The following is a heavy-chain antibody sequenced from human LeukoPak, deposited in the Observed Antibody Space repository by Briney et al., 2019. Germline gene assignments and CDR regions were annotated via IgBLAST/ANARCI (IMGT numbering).Heavy chain of an antibody. CDR3: ARDETAQLDRYGMDV. V-gene: IGHV4-34*01. J-gene: IGHJ6*02. Sequence: SETLSLTCAVYGRSFSGYYWSWIRQPPGKGLEWIGEINHSGSTNYNPSLKSRVTISVDTSKNQFSLKLSSVTAADTAVYYCARDETAQLDRYGMDVWGQGTTVTVSS. CDR2: INHSGST. CDR1: GRSFSGYY. D-gene: IGHD6-13*01.